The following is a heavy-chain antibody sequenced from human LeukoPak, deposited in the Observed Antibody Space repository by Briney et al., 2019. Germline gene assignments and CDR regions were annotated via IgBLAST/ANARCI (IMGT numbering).Heavy chain of an antibody. V-gene: IGHV3-30-3*01. J-gene: IGHJ4*02. Sequence: GGSLRLSCAASGFTFSSYAMHWVRQAPGKGLEWVAVISYDGSNKYYADSVKGRFTISRDNSKNTLYLQMNSLRAEDTAVYYCARDLSSYYYGSGTDYWGQGTLVTVSS. CDR1: GFTFSSYA. CDR3: ARDLSSYYYGSGTDY. CDR2: ISYDGSNK. D-gene: IGHD3-10*01.